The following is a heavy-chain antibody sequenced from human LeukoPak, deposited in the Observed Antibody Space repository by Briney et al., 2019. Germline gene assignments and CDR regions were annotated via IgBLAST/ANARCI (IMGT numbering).Heavy chain of an antibody. Sequence: GGSLRLSCAASGFTFSYYYMSWIRQAPGKGLEWVSYISSSGSTIYYADSVKGRFTISRDNAKNSLYLQMNSLRAEDTAVYYCARTPIPPYSSSAYYYYGMDVWGQGTTVTVSS. J-gene: IGHJ6*02. CDR2: ISSSGSTI. D-gene: IGHD6-6*01. CDR3: ARTPIPPYSSSAYYYYGMDV. CDR1: GFTFSYYY. V-gene: IGHV3-11*01.